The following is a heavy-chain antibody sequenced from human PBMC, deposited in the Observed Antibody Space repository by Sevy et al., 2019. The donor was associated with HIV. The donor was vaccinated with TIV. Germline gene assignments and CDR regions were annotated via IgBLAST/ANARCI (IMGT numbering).Heavy chain of an antibody. CDR1: GFTFGDYC. V-gene: IGHV3-49*04. CDR2: LKSDVYGGTV. J-gene: IGHJ4*02. CDR3: TRSKAAKSIFGY. D-gene: IGHD2-15*01. Sequence: GGSLILSCTASGFTFGDYCMSWVRHAPGKGLEWVAFLKSDVYGGTVDHAASVRGRFVISRDDSKAIAYLQMNDLKPGDTGVYYCTRSKAAKSIFGYWGQGALVTVSS.